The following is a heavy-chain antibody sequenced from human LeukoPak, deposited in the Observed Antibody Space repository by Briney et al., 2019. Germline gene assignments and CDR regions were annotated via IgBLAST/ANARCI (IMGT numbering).Heavy chain of an antibody. CDR2: IYYSGST. V-gene: IGHV4-59*06. CDR1: GGSISTYY. J-gene: IGHJ4*02. CDR3: ARSSAGFDY. Sequence: SETLSLTCTVSGGSISTYYWSWIRQPPEKGLEWIGYIYYSGSTYYNPSLKSRVTISVDTSKNQFSLNLSSVTAADTAVYYCARSSAGFDYWGQGTLVTVSS.